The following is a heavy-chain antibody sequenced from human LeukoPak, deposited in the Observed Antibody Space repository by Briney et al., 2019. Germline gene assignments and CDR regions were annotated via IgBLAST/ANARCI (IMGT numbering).Heavy chain of an antibody. CDR2: IYYSGST. V-gene: IGHV4-39*01. Sequence: PSETLSLTCTVSGGSISSSSYYWGWIRQPPGKGLEWIGSIYYSGSTYYNPFLKSRVTISVDTSKNQFSLKLSSVTAADTAVYYCARLDYYDSSDYWGQGTLVTVSS. CDR1: GGSISSSSYY. D-gene: IGHD3-22*01. J-gene: IGHJ4*02. CDR3: ARLDYYDSSDY.